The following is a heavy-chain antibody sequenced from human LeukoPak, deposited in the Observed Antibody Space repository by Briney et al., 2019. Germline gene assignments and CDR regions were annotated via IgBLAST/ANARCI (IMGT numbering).Heavy chain of an antibody. J-gene: IGHJ4*02. CDR3: ARFGWVPPAHFDY. CDR1: GFTFSSYS. V-gene: IGHV3-21*01. CDR2: ISSSSSYI. D-gene: IGHD3-10*01. Sequence: PGGSLRLSCAASGFTFSSYSMNWVRQAPGKGLEWVSSISSSSSYIYYADSVKGRFTISRDNAKNTLYLQMNSLRAEDTAVYYCARFGWVPPAHFDYWGQGALVTVSS.